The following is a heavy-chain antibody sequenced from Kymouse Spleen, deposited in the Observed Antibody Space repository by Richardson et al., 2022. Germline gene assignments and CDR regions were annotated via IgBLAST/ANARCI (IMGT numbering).Heavy chain of an antibody. CDR2: INHSGST. CDR3: ARGGPMVRGAGDWFDP. Sequence: QVQLQQWGAGLLKPSETLSLTCAVYGGSFSGYYWSWIRQPPGKGLEWIGEINHSGSTNYNPSLKSRVTISVDTSKNQFSLKLSSVTAADTAVYYCARGGPMVRGAGDWFDPWGQGTLVTVSS. J-gene: IGHJ5*02. V-gene: IGHV4-34*01. D-gene: IGHD3-10*01. CDR1: GGSFSGYY.